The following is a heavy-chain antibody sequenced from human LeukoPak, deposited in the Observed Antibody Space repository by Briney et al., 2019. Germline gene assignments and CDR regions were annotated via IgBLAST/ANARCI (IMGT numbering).Heavy chain of an antibody. V-gene: IGHV3-30-3*01. J-gene: IGHJ4*02. CDR2: ISYDGSNK. CDR1: GFTFSSYA. D-gene: IGHD4-17*01. Sequence: PGGSLRLSCAASGFTFSSYAMHWVRQAPGKGLEWVAVISYDGSNKYYADSVKGRFTISRDNSKNTLYLQMNSLRAEDTAVYYCARDVYGDYSRFDYWDQGTLVTVSS. CDR3: ARDVYGDYSRFDY.